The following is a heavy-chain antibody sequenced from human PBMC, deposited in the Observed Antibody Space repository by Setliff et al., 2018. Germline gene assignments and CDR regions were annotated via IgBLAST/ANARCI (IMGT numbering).Heavy chain of an antibody. CDR2: IYHSGST. J-gene: IGHJ6*02. Sequence: SETLSLTCAVSGGSISSSNWWRWVRQPPGKGLEWIGEIYHSGSTNYNPSLKSRVTISVDTSKNQFSLKLGSVTAADTAVYYCAREGYYNFWSGFMDVWGQGTTVTVS. V-gene: IGHV4-4*02. D-gene: IGHD3-3*01. CDR1: GGSISSSNW. CDR3: AREGYYNFWSGFMDV.